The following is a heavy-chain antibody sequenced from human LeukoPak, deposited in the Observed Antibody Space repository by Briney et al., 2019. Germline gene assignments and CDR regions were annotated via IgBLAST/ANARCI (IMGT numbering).Heavy chain of an antibody. CDR2: ISGSST. CDR1: GFIFSNYG. D-gene: IGHD6-13*01. CDR3: AKGVSSLTFSFDY. Sequence: DPGRSLRLSCEASGFIFSNYGMYWVRQAPGKGLEWVSSISGSSTYYADSVKGRFTISRDNSKNALYLQMNSLRAEDTAVYYCAKGVSSLTFSFDYWGQGTLVTVSS. J-gene: IGHJ4*02. V-gene: IGHV3-23*01.